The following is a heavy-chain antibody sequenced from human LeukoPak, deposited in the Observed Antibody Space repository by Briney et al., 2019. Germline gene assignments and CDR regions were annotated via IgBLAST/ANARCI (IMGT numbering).Heavy chain of an antibody. CDR1: GGSISSSSYY. J-gene: IGHJ6*03. D-gene: IGHD6-19*01. CDR3: ARHQWHYYYYMGV. Sequence: SETLSLTCTVSGGSISSSSYYWGWIRHPPGKGLEWIGSTYYSGDTYYNPSLKSRRVTISVDTSKNQFSLRLSSVTAADTAVYYCARHQWHYYYYMGVWGKGSTVTVS. CDR2: TYYSGDT. V-gene: IGHV4-39*01.